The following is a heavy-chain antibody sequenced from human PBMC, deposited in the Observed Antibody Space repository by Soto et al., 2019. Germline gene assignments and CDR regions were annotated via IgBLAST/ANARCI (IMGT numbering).Heavy chain of an antibody. Sequence: PSETLSLTRTVYGGSISSGDSYWGWIRQRPGKGLEWIGYIDYSGSTYYNPSLKSRVTISVETSKNQFSLKLSSVTAADTAVYYCARGRYSVTTAYDFDYWGQGTLVTVSS. CDR3: ARGRYSVTTAYDFDY. J-gene: IGHJ4*02. CDR2: IDYSGST. D-gene: IGHD4-17*01. V-gene: IGHV4-30-4*01. CDR1: GGSISSGDSY.